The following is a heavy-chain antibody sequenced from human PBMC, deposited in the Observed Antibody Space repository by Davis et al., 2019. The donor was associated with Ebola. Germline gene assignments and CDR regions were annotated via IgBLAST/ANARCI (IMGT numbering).Heavy chain of an antibody. V-gene: IGHV4-30-4*01. CDR1: GGSISSGDYY. CDR3: SRGGGLRYFVREAFDI. Sequence: MPSETLSLTCTVSGGSISSGDYYWSWIRQPPGKGLEWIGYIYYSGSTYYNPSLKSRVTISVDKSKNQFSLKLSSVTAADTAVYYCSRGGGLRYFVREAFDILGQR. D-gene: IGHD3-9*01. J-gene: IGHJ3*02. CDR2: IYYSGST.